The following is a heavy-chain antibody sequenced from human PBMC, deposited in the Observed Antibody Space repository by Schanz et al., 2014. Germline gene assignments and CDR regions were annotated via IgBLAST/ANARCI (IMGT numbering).Heavy chain of an antibody. D-gene: IGHD2-15*01. CDR1: GFSFSTYA. CDR3: ARDDGGGCNQIDY. Sequence: QVQLVESGGGVVQPGRSLRLSCAASGFSFSTYAMHWVRQAPGKGLGCVAVISGNGGEKYYADSVKGRFTISRDNTENTLFMKMNSLRLEDTAVYYCARDDGGGCNQIDYWGQGALVTVSS. V-gene: IGHV3-30*04. CDR2: ISGNGGEK. J-gene: IGHJ4*02.